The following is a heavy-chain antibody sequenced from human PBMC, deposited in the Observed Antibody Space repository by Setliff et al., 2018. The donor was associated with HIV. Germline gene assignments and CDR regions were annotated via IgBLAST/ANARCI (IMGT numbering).Heavy chain of an antibody. CDR3: ARDATSEGYMDV. CDR1: GGSISSYS. J-gene: IGHJ6*03. CDR2: IYTSGST. Sequence: SETLSLTCTVSGGSISSYSWGWIRQPPGKGLEWIGYIYTSGSTNYNPSLKSRVTIPVDTSENQFSLKLTSVTAADTAMYFCARDATSEGYMDVWGKGTTVTVSS. V-gene: IGHV4-4*08.